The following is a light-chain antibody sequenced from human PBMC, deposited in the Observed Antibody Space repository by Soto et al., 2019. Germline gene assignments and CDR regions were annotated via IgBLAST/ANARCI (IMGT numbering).Light chain of an antibody. J-gene: IGLJ1*01. CDR1: SSDVGTRNF. CDR2: QVT. V-gene: IGLV2-14*01. CDR3: SSYTASTNYV. Sequence: QSALAQPASVSGSPGQSITISCTGTSSDVGTRNFVSWYQQHPGKAPKLMIYQVTNRPSGVSNRFSGSKSGNTASLTISGLQAEDEADYYCSSYTASTNYVLGNGTKVT.